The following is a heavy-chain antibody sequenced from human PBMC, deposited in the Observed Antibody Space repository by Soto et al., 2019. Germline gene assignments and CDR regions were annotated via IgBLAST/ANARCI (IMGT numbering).Heavy chain of an antibody. V-gene: IGHV4-59*01. CDR3: ARWRYVYSFDY. Sequence: SETMSLTCTVAGGSISSYYLSWIRQPPGKGLEWIGYIYYSGSTNYNPSLKSRVTISVDTSKNQFSLKLSSVTAADTAVYYCARWRYVYSFDYWGQGTLVTVSS. D-gene: IGHD5-18*01. CDR2: IYYSGST. J-gene: IGHJ4*02. CDR1: GGSISSYY.